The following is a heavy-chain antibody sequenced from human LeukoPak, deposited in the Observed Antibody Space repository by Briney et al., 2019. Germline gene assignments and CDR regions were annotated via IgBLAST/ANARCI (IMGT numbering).Heavy chain of an antibody. CDR3: ATTRAIRGYNLDY. CDR2: IRGSSGII. J-gene: IGHJ4*02. V-gene: IGHV3-48*01. CDR1: GFSLSTYS. D-gene: IGHD1-1*01. Sequence: GGSLRLSCAASGFSLSTYSMNWVRQAPGKGLEWVSYIRGSSGIIYYADSVKGRFTISRDNAKNTLYLQMNSLRAEDTAVYYCATTRAIRGYNLDYWGQGTLVTVSS.